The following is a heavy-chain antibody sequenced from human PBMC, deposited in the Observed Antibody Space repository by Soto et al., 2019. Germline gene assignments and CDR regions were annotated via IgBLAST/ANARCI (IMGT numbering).Heavy chain of an antibody. Sequence: SLRLSCAASGFTFDDYAMHWVRQAPGEGLEWVSGISWHSGSIGYAHSVKGRFTISRDNAKNSLYLQMNSLRAEDTALYYCAKELGSSGYSSGMDVRGQGNTGTVSS. D-gene: IGHD3-22*01. V-gene: IGHV3-9*01. CDR1: GFTFDDYA. CDR2: ISWHSGSI. J-gene: IGHJ6*02. CDR3: AKELGSSGYSSGMDV.